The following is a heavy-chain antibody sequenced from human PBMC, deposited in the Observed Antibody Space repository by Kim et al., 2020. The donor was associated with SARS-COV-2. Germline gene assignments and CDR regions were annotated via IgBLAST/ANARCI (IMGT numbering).Heavy chain of an antibody. Sequence: ASVKVSCKASGYFFPTYGVSWVRQAPGEGLEWMGWISPYTGDTNSAQKFQDRITLTTDTSKSTAYMELTSLTPDATAVYYCARDLGAFYRGSDYWGQGTL. CDR2: ISPYTGDT. J-gene: IGHJ4*02. D-gene: IGHD1-26*01. CDR1: GYFFPTYG. CDR3: ARDLGAFYRGSDY. V-gene: IGHV1-18*01.